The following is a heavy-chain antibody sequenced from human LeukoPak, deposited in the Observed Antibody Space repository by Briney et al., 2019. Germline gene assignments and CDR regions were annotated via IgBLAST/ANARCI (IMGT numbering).Heavy chain of an antibody. CDR3: AKDSSSWNNWFDS. J-gene: IGHJ5*01. CDR1: GFTFSSYG. V-gene: IGHV3-33*06. CDR2: IWYDGSNK. D-gene: IGHD6-13*01. Sequence: GGSLRLSCAASGFTFSSYGMHWVRQAPGKGLEWVAVIWYDGSNKYYADSVKGRFTISRDNSKNMLYLQMNSLRAEDTAVYYCAKDSSSWNNWFDSWGQGTLVTVSS.